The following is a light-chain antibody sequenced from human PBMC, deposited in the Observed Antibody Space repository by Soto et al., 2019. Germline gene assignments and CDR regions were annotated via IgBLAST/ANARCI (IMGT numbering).Light chain of an antibody. CDR1: HSVTKDY. V-gene: IGKV3-20*01. J-gene: IGKJ1*01. CDR2: DAV. Sequence: EIVLTQSPATLSLSPGERATLSCRASHSVTKDYLAWYQQKPGQPPRLIIDDAVNRATGVPERFIGSGSGTDFTLTISRPESEDSGVYYCPQCAHFPLTFGQGTKVEIE. CDR3: PQCAHFPLT.